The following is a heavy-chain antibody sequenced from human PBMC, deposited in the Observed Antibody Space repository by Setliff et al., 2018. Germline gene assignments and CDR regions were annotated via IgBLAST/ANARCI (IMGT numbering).Heavy chain of an antibody. D-gene: IGHD3-22*01. CDR1: GGTFSTDG. CDR3: ARINFYVSSGYYYAPEL. CDR2: IIPVFRTA. V-gene: IGHV1-69*13. Sequence: SVKVSCKASGGTFSTDGFSWVRQAPGQGLEWMGRIIPVFRTANYARKFRGRVTITADESTTTAYMELRSLRADDTAVYYCARINFYVSSGYYYAPELWGQGTTVTVSS. J-gene: IGHJ4*02.